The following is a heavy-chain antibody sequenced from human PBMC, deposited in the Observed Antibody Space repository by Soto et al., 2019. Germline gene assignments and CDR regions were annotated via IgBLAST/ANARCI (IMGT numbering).Heavy chain of an antibody. V-gene: IGHV1-46*01. CDR1: GYTLTELS. CDR2: INPSGGST. J-gene: IGHJ6*02. D-gene: IGHD2-15*01. CDR3: ARVYCSGGSCLLRGGRYYHYYGMDV. Sequence: PSVKVSCKVSGYTLTELSMHWVRQAPGQGLEWMGIINPSGGSTSYAQKFQGRVTMTRDTSTSTVYMELSSLRSEDTAVYYCARVYCSGGSCLLRGGRYYHYYGMDVWGQGTTVTVSS.